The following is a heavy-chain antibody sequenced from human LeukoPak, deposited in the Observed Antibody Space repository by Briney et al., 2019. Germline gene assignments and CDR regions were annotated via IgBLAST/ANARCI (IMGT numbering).Heavy chain of an antibody. CDR3: ARGSWATGDWFDP. CDR1: GGSISSYY. V-gene: IGHV4-59*13. Sequence: SETLSLTCTVSGGSISSYYWSWIRQPPGKGLEWIGYIYYSGSTNYNPSLKSRVTISVDTSKNQFSLKLSSVTAAGTAVYYCARGSWATGDWFDPWGQGTLVTVSS. CDR2: IYYSGST. J-gene: IGHJ5*02. D-gene: IGHD7-27*01.